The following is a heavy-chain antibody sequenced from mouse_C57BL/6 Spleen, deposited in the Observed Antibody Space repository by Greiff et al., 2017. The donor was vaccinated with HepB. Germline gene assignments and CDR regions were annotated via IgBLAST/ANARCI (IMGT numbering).Heavy chain of an antibody. J-gene: IGHJ4*01. Sequence: QVQLQQPGAELVKPGASVKLSCKASGYTFTSYWMHWVKQRPGQGLEWIGMIHPNSGSTNYNEKFKSKATLTVDKSSSTAYMQLSSLTSEDSAVYYWARSRYYGSSYAMDYWGQGTSVTVSS. D-gene: IGHD1-1*01. CDR2: IHPNSGST. CDR1: GYTFTSYW. CDR3: ARSRYYGSSYAMDY. V-gene: IGHV1-64*01.